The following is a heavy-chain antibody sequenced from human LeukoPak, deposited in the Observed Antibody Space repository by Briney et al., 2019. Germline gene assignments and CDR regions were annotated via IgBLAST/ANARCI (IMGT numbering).Heavy chain of an antibody. CDR1: GYTFTSYY. V-gene: IGHV1-18*04. CDR3: ARGSISWYSQDWFDP. J-gene: IGHJ5*02. Sequence: GASVKVSCKASGYTFTSYYMHWVRQAPGQGLEWMGWISAYNGNTNFAQKLQGRVTMTTDTSTSTAYMELRSLRFDDTAVYYCARGSISWYSQDWFDPWGQGTLVTVSS. CDR2: ISAYNGNT. D-gene: IGHD6-13*01.